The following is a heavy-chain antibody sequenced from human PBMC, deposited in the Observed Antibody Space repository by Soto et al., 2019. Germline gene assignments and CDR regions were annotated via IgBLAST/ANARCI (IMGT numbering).Heavy chain of an antibody. CDR1: GYTFTNYG. J-gene: IGHJ6*02. CDR3: ARDVALEENYSYCGMDV. D-gene: IGHD1-1*01. Sequence: QVQLEQSGAEVKKPGASVKVACKASGYTFTNYGISWVRQAPGQGLEWMGWISAYNGNTNYAQKLPGRVTMTTDTSTSTVYMELTSLRSDDTAGYYCARDVALEENYSYCGMDVWVQGTTVTVSS. V-gene: IGHV1-18*01. CDR2: ISAYNGNT.